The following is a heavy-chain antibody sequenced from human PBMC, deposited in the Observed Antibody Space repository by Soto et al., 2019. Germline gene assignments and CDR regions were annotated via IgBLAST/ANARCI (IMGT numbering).Heavy chain of an antibody. CDR1: GFTFTTSG. J-gene: IGHJ4*02. D-gene: IGHD2-2*01. CDR3: AKGTISFGY. V-gene: IGHV3-23*01. CDR2: INTRGDST. Sequence: EVQLLESGGGLVQPGGSLRLSCAASGFTFTTSGMNWVRQAPGKGLEWVSSINTRGDSTYYAVSVKGRFTISRDNSKNTLYLPMSSLRAEDTAVYYCAKGTISFGYWGQGTLVTVSA.